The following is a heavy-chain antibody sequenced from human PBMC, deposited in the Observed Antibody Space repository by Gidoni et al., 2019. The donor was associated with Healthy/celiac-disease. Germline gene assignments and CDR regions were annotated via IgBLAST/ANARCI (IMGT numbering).Heavy chain of an antibody. J-gene: IGHJ2*01. CDR2: IYYSGST. CDR1: GGAISRGGYY. D-gene: IGHD3-3*01. CDR3: ARDRSISNSTIFRGNNPPGWYFEL. Sequence: QVQLQASGPGLVKPSQTLSLTCTVTGGAISRGGYYWSWTRQHPGKGLQWIGYIYYSGSTYYNPSLKSRVTISVDTSKNQFSLKLSSVTAADTAVYYCARDRSISNSTIFRGNNPPGWYFELWGRGTLVTVSS. V-gene: IGHV4-31*03.